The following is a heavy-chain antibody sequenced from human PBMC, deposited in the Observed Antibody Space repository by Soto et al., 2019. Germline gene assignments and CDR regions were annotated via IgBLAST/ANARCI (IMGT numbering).Heavy chain of an antibody. Sequence: QLQLQESGPGLVKPSETLSLTCTVSGGSISSSSYYWGWIRQPPGKGLEWIGSIYYSGSTYYNPSLKSRVTISVDTSKNQFSLKLSSVTAADTAVYYCARQYYDFWSVDFDYWGQGTLVTVSS. J-gene: IGHJ4*02. D-gene: IGHD3-3*01. CDR3: ARQYYDFWSVDFDY. V-gene: IGHV4-39*01. CDR1: GGSISSSSYY. CDR2: IYYSGST.